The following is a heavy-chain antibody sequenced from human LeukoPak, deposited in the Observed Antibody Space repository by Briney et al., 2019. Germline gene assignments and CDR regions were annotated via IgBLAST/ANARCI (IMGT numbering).Heavy chain of an antibody. Sequence: SETLSLTCTVSGGSISSYYWSWIRQPPGKGPEWIGYIYYSGSTNYNPSLKSRVTISVDTSKNQFSLKLSSVTAADTAVYYCARTPEREYSSGWYYFDYWGQGTLVTVSS. CDR3: ARTPEREYSSGWYYFDY. CDR1: GGSISSYY. J-gene: IGHJ4*02. D-gene: IGHD6-19*01. V-gene: IGHV4-59*01. CDR2: IYYSGST.